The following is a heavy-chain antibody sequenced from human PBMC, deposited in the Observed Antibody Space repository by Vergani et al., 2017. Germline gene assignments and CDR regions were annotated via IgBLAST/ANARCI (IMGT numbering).Heavy chain of an antibody. D-gene: IGHD1-26*01. V-gene: IGHV3-21*01. Sequence: EVQLVESGGGLVKPGGSLRLSCAASGFTFSSYSMNWVRQAPGKGLEWVSSISSSSSYIYYADSVKGRFTISRDNAKNSLYLQMNSLRAEDTAVYYCAREGVGATYYYGMDVWGQGTTVTVSS. J-gene: IGHJ6*02. CDR3: AREGVGATYYYGMDV. CDR2: ISSSSSYI. CDR1: GFTFSSYS.